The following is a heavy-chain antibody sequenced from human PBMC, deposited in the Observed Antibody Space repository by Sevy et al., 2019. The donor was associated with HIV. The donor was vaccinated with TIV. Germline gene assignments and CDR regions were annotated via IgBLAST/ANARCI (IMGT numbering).Heavy chain of an antibody. V-gene: IGHV3-49*04. J-gene: IGHJ4*02. D-gene: IGHD6-19*01. CDR3: TRDLYGSGWFYFDY. CDR1: GFTFSDYA. CDR2: IKTKTYGGTT. Sequence: GGSLRLSCTASGFTFSDYAMSWVRQAPGKGLEGVGFIKTKTYGGTTKYAASVKGRFIISRDDSKNIAYLQMNSLKTEDTAVYYCTRDLYGSGWFYFDYWGQGTLVTVSS.